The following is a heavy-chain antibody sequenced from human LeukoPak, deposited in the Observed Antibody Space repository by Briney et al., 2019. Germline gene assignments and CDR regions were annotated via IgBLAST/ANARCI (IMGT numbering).Heavy chain of an antibody. CDR3: AKADSVSMAVAGLSYFDY. J-gene: IGHJ4*02. D-gene: IGHD6-19*01. V-gene: IGHV1-18*01. CDR1: GYTFTSHG. Sequence: ASVKVSCKASGYTFTSHGISWLRQAPGQGLEWLGWISAYNGNTKIAQKLQGRVTMTTDTSTSTAYMELRSLRSDDTAVYYCAKADSVSMAVAGLSYFDYWSQGALVTVSS. CDR2: ISAYNGNT.